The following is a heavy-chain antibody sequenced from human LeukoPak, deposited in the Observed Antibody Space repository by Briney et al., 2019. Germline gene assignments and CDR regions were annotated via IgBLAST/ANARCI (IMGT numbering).Heavy chain of an antibody. V-gene: IGHV4-34*01. J-gene: IGHJ4*02. Sequence: SETLSLACAVYGGSFSGYYWSWIRQPPGKGLEWIGEINHSGSTNYNPSLKSRVTISVDTSKNQFSLKLSSVTAADTAVYYCARSLSYSSGLDYWGQGTLVTVSS. CDR3: ARSLSYSSGLDY. CDR1: GGSFSGYY. D-gene: IGHD6-19*01. CDR2: INHSGST.